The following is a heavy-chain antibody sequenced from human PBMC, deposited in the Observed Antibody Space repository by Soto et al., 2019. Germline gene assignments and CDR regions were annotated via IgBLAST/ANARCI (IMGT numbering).Heavy chain of an antibody. V-gene: IGHV1-18*04. Sequence: ASVKVSCKASGYTFTSYGISWVRQAPGQGLEWMGWISAYNGNTNYAQKLQGRVTTTTDTSTSTAYMELRSLRSDDTAVYYCARDQAYYYDSSGYYSPWDLDYWGQGTLVTVSS. CDR2: ISAYNGNT. CDR3: ARDQAYYYDSSGYYSPWDLDY. J-gene: IGHJ4*02. D-gene: IGHD3-22*01. CDR1: GYTFTSYG.